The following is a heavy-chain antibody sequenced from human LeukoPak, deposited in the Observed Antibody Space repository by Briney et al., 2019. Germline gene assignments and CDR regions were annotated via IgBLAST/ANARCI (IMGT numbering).Heavy chain of an antibody. Sequence: GASVKVSCKASGGTFSSYAISWVRQAPGQGLEWMGGIIPIFGTANYAQKFQGRVTTTADESTSTAYMELSSLRSEDTAVYYCARVGGDSGYSSSWYGYWGQGTLVTVSS. D-gene: IGHD6-13*01. CDR2: IIPIFGTA. V-gene: IGHV1-69*13. CDR1: GGTFSSYA. CDR3: ARVGGDSGYSSSWYGY. J-gene: IGHJ4*02.